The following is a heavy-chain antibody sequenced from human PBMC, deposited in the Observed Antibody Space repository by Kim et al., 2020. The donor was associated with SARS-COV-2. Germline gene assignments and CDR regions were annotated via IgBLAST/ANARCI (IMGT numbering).Heavy chain of an antibody. J-gene: IGHJ4*02. Sequence: YAASVKGRFTISRDDSKNTAYLQMSSLKTEDTAVYYCTRPRGSSSTFSDYWGQGTLVTVSS. CDR3: TRPRGSSSTFSDY. V-gene: IGHV3-73*01. D-gene: IGHD6-6*01.